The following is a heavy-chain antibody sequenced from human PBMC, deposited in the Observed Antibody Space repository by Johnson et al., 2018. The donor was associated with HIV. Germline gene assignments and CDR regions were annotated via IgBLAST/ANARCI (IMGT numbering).Heavy chain of an antibody. J-gene: IGHJ3*02. CDR2: ISYDANNK. CDR3: ATNTVVRGIIITYHSFDI. CDR1: GFTFSSYA. Sequence: QVQLVESGGGVVQPEKSLRLSCAASGFTFSSYALHWVRQAPGKGLEWVAVISYDANNKYYADAVKGRFTISRDNSKNTLYLQMSSLRADDTAVYYCATNTVVRGIIITYHSFDIWGQGTMVTVSS. D-gene: IGHD3-10*01. V-gene: IGHV3-30*04.